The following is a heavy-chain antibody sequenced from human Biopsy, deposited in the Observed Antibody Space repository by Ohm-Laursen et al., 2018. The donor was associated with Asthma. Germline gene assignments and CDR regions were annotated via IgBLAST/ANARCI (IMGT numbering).Heavy chain of an antibody. Sequence: SLRLSCTASGFTFRSYAMHWVRQAPGKGLEWVAVGGSYYDGGLKYYADSVNGRFTVSRDDSKNTLYLQMNSLRPDDTAVYYCARDVIGGYLPAFDFWGQGTLVTVSS. CDR1: GFTFRSYA. CDR2: GGSYYDGGLK. CDR3: ARDVIGGYLPAFDF. D-gene: IGHD2-21*01. V-gene: IGHV3-30-3*01. J-gene: IGHJ4*02.